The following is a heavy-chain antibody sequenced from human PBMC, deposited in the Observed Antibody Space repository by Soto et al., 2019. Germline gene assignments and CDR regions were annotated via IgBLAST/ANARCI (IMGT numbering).Heavy chain of an antibody. CDR1: GGSVNSYY. CDR3: ARVFPSYCGGDCSYFDS. Sequence: PSETLSLTCTVSGGSVNSYYWSWIRQPPGKGLEWIGYIFYSGSTKSNPSLKSRVTMSVDMSKNQFSLRLTSVTAAATAVYYCARVFPSYCGGDCSYFDSWGQGTLVTVSS. CDR2: IFYSGST. D-gene: IGHD2-21*02. J-gene: IGHJ4*02. V-gene: IGHV4-59*02.